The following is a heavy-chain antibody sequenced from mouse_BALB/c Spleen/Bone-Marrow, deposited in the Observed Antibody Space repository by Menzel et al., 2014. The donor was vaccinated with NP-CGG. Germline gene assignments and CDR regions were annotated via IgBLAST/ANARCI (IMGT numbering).Heavy chain of an antibody. D-gene: IGHD2-10*02. CDR3: SRSGGYGNCLAWFAY. V-gene: IGHV14-3*02. Sequence: VQLQQSGAELVKPGASVKLSCTASGFNIKDTYMHWVKQRPEQGLEWIGRIDPANGNTKYDPKFQGKATITANTSSNTASLQLSSLTSEDTAVYYCSRSGGYGNCLAWFAYWGQGTLVTVFA. J-gene: IGHJ3*01. CDR2: IDPANGNT. CDR1: GFNIKDTY.